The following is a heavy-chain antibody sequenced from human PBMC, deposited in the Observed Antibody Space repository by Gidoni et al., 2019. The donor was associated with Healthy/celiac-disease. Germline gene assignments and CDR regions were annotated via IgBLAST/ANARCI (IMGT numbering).Heavy chain of an antibody. CDR3: ARRGYSTMVLGVKSNCFDP. CDR2: INPSGGST. Sequence: QVQLVQSGAAVKKPGATVKVSCKASGYTFTSYYMHWVRQAPGQGLEWMGIINPSGGSTSDAQKYQGRVTMTRDTSTSTVYMELSSLISEDTAVYYCARRGYSTMVLGVKSNCFDPWGQGTLVTVSS. J-gene: IGHJ5*02. D-gene: IGHD3-10*01. CDR1: GYTFTSYY. V-gene: IGHV1-46*01.